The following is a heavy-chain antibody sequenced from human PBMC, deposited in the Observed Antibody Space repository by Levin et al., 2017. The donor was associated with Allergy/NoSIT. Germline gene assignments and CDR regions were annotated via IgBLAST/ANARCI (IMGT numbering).Heavy chain of an antibody. CDR1: GFNFNNAW. V-gene: IGHV3-15*07. CDR2: IKANTDGGTC. CDR3: TTVSDYGDYFNCVDY. J-gene: IGHJ4*02. Sequence: GGSLRLSCAGSGFNFNNAWMNWVRQAPGKGLEWVGRIKANTDGGTCDYAVPGEGRFTIARDDSKKTLYLQMDSLKSDDTAVYYCTTVSDYGDYFNCVDYWGQGTLVTVSS. D-gene: IGHD4-17*01.